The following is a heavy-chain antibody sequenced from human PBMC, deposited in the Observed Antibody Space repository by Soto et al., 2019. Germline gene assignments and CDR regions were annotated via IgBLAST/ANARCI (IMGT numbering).Heavy chain of an antibody. D-gene: IGHD6-13*01. CDR2: ISSSSSTM. Sequence: GSLRLSCAASGFIFNNYNMNWVRQAPGKGLEWVSYISSSSSTMYYADSVKGRFTISRDNAKNSLYLQMDSLRAEDTAVYYCARALAAAGTAFDYWGQGTLVTVSS. J-gene: IGHJ4*02. CDR3: ARALAAAGTAFDY. CDR1: GFIFNNYN. V-gene: IGHV3-48*01.